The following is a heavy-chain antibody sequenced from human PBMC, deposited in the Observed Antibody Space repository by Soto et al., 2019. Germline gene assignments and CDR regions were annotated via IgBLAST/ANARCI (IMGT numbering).Heavy chain of an antibody. V-gene: IGHV3-74*01. CDR3: ARDTAEGFDYYYGMDV. D-gene: IGHD5-18*01. Sequence: GGSLRLSCAASGCTFSSYWMHWLRQAQGKGLVWVSRINSDGSSTSYADSVKGRFTISRDNAKNTLYLQMNSLRAEDTAVYYCARDTAEGFDYYYGMDVWGQGTTVTVPS. CDR2: INSDGSST. CDR1: GCTFSSYW. J-gene: IGHJ6*02.